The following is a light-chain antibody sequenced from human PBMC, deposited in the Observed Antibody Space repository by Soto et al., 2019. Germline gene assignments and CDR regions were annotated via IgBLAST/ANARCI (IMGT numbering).Light chain of an antibody. CDR1: SSNVGGYNY. V-gene: IGLV2-8*01. Sequence: QSALTQPPSASGSPGQSVTISCTGTSSNVGGYNYVSWYQQFPGTAPKLIIFEVSERPSGVPDLFSASKSGNTASLTVSGLQTAEEADYYCSSYAGINSYVFGTGTKVTVL. J-gene: IGLJ1*01. CDR3: SSYAGINSYV. CDR2: EVS.